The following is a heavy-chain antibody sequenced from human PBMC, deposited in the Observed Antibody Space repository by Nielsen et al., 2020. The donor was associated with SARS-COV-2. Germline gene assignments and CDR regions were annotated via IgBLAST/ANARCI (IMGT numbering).Heavy chain of an antibody. CDR1: GFTFSDYY. Sequence: GESLKISCAASGFTFSDYYMSWIRQAPGKGLEWVSYISSSSSYIYYADSVKGRFTISRDNAKNSLYLQMNSLRAEDTAVYYCARDRFGIAARPGGYGMDVWGQGTTVTVSS. D-gene: IGHD6-6*01. V-gene: IGHV3-11*06. J-gene: IGHJ6*02. CDR2: ISSSSSYI. CDR3: ARDRFGIAARPGGYGMDV.